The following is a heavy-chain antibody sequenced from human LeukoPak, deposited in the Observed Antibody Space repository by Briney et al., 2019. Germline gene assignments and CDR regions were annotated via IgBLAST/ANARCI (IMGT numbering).Heavy chain of an antibody. J-gene: IGHJ4*02. CDR2: INPNSGGT. CDR3: ARGDKIAVAGFDY. CDR1: GYTLTGYY. V-gene: IGHV1-2*02. D-gene: IGHD6-19*01. Sequence: ASVKVSCKASGYTLTGYYMHWVRQAPGQGLEWMGWINPNSGGTNYAQKFQGRVTMTRDTSISTAYMELSRLRSDDTAVYYCARGDKIAVAGFDYWGQGTLVTVSS.